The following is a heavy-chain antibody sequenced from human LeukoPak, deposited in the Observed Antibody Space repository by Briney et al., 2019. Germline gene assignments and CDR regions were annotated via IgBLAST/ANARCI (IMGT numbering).Heavy chain of an antibody. CDR2: IYHSGST. V-gene: IGHV4-38-2*02. D-gene: IGHD3-10*01. CDR1: NYSISSGYY. J-gene: IGHJ6*03. CDR3: ARGRWGMVRRSYYYYMDV. Sequence: SETLSLTCTVSNYSISSGYYWGWTRQPPGKGLEWIGSIYHSGSTYYNPSLKSRVTISVDTSKNQFSLKLSSVTAADTAVYYCARGRWGMVRRSYYYYMDVWGKGTTVTVSS.